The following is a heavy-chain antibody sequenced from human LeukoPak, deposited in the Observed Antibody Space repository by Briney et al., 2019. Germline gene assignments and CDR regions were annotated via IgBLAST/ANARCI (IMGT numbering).Heavy chain of an antibody. V-gene: IGHV1-46*01. D-gene: IGHD6-13*01. Sequence: GASVKVSCKASGYTFTSYYMHWVRQAPGQGLEWMGIINPSGGSTSYAQKFQGRVTMTRDTSTSTAYMKLSRLRLEDTAVYYCAVSSSWYGLRSWGQGTLVTVSS. CDR1: GYTFTSYY. CDR2: INPSGGST. J-gene: IGHJ4*02. CDR3: AVSSSWYGLRS.